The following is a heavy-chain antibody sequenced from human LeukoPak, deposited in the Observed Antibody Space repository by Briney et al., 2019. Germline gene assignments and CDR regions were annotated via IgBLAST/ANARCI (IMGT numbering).Heavy chain of an antibody. CDR2: ISDRSRTI. D-gene: IGHD3-22*01. CDR3: AKDASYDSSGFSSDY. J-gene: IGHJ4*02. Sequence: GGSLGLSCAASGFAFNRCSMNWVRQAPGKGLEWVSYISDRSRTIFYADSVKGRFTISRDNAKNSLYLQMNSLRAEDTAVYYCAKDASYDSSGFSSDYWGQGTLVTVSS. V-gene: IGHV3-48*01. CDR1: GFAFNRCS.